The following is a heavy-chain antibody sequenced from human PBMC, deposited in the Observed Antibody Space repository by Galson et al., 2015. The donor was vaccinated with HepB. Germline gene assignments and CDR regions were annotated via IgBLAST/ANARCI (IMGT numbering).Heavy chain of an antibody. V-gene: IGHV3-30*04. J-gene: IGHJ3*02. CDR3: ARGKGWAGAAGDAFDI. CDR1: GFTFSSYA. D-gene: IGHD6-13*01. CDR2: ISYDGSNK. Sequence: SLRLSCAASGFTFSSYAMHWVRQAPGKGLEWVAVISYDGSNKYYADSVKGRFTISRDNSKNTLYLQMNSLRAEDTAVYYCARGKGWAGAAGDAFDIWGQGTMVTVSS.